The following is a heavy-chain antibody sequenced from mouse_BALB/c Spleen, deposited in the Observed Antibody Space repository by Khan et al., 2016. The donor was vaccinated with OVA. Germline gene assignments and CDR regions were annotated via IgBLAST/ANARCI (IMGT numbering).Heavy chain of an antibody. CDR2: IDPLNGNT. Sequence: VELVESGAELVKSGATVKLSCTASGLNIKDTYMHWLKQWPAPGLEWIGRIDPLNGNTNYDPKFQGKATITEDTSSNTAYLQLSSLTSEDTTVHYCAGRGGKWGQGTTLTVSS. V-gene: IGHV14-3*02. CDR1: GLNIKDTY. CDR3: AGRGGK. J-gene: IGHJ2*01.